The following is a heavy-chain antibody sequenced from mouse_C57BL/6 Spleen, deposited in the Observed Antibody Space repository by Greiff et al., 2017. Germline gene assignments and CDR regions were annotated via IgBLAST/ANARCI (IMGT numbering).Heavy chain of an antibody. CDR1: GYTFTSYG. V-gene: IGHV1-81*01. Sequence: VQLQQSGAELARPGASVKLSCKASGYTFTSYGISWVKQRTGQGLEWIGEIYPRSGNTYYNEKFKGKATLTADNSSSTAYMELRSLTSEDSAVYFCARNDYDRGKDWGQGSLVTGSA. J-gene: IGHJ3*01. CDR2: IYPRSGNT. D-gene: IGHD2-4*01. CDR3: ARNDYDRGKD.